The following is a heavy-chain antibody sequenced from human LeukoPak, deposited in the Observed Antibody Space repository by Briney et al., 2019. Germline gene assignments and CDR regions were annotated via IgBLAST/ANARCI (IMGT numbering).Heavy chain of an antibody. V-gene: IGHV1-69*04. J-gene: IGHJ4*02. Sequence: SVKVSCKASGGSFSSYAISWVRQAPGQGLEWMGRIIPIFGIANYAQKFQGRVTITADKSTSTAYMELSSLRSEDTAVYYCARDGHTAMVLPLPLNYWGQGTLVTVSS. CDR3: ARDGHTAMVLPLPLNY. CDR1: GGSFSSYA. CDR2: IIPIFGIA. D-gene: IGHD5-18*01.